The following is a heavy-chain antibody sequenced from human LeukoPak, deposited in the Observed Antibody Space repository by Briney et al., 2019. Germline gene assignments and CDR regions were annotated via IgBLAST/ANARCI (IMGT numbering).Heavy chain of an antibody. D-gene: IGHD3-22*01. Sequence: SETLSLTCTVSGGSISSYYWSWIRQPPGKGLEWIGYIYYSGSTNYNPSLKSRVTISVDTSKNQFSLKLSSVTAADTAVYYCARGRYYYDSGGSRFDYWGQGTLVTVSS. CDR2: IYYSGST. CDR1: GGSISSYY. V-gene: IGHV4-59*12. J-gene: IGHJ4*02. CDR3: ARGRYYYDSGGSRFDY.